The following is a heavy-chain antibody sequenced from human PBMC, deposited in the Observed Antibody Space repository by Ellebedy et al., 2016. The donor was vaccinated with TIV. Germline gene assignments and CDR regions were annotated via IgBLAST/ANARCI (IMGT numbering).Heavy chain of an antibody. D-gene: IGHD3-10*01. CDR1: GASIGVDY. CDR2: VYNSGTT. V-gene: IGHV4-59*01. Sequence: SETLSLTCSVSGASIGVDYWSWIRQPPGKGLEWVSSVYNSGTTSYNSSLWSRVAMSVDMSKNQFTLQLTSVTAADTAIYYCAMLQWSGAHYYFDYWGQGTLVTVSS. J-gene: IGHJ4*02. CDR3: AMLQWSGAHYYFDY.